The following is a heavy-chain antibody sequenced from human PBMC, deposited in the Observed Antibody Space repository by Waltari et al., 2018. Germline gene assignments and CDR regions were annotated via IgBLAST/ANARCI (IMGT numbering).Heavy chain of an antibody. J-gene: IGHJ4*02. Sequence: QVQLQESGPGLVKPSETLSLTCTVSGGSISSYYWSWIRQPPGKGLEWIGYIYYSGSTNENPSLKSRVTKTGDTSKNQLSMKRSSVTAADTAVYYCARVSCSSSAHFDYWGQGTLVTVSS. CDR2: IYYSGST. CDR3: ARVSCSSSAHFDY. V-gene: IGHV4-59*01. D-gene: IGHD6-6*01. CDR1: GGSISSYY.